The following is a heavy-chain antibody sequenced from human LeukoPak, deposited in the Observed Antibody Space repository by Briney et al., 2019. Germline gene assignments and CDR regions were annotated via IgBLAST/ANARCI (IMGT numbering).Heavy chain of an antibody. CDR1: GFTFSSYW. J-gene: IGHJ5*02. Sequence: GGSLRLXCAASGFTFSSYWMHWVRQAPGKGLVWVSRINSDGSSTSYADSVKGRFTISRDNAKNTLYLQMNSLRAEDTAVYYCARDPVVGAMNAHFHWFDPWGQGTLVTVSS. CDR2: INSDGSST. D-gene: IGHD1-26*01. V-gene: IGHV3-74*01. CDR3: ARDPVVGAMNAHFHWFDP.